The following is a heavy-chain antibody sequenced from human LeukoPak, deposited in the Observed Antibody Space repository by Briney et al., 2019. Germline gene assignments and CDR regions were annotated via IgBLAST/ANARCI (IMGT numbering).Heavy chain of an antibody. CDR2: IYHSGST. CDR1: GGSISSSSW. J-gene: IGHJ5*02. Sequence: SGTLSLTCAVSGGSISSSSWWSWVRQPPGKGPEWIGEIYHSGSTNYNPSLKSRVTISVDTSKNQFSLKLSSVTAADTAVYYCARNFGNYDFWSGYSNWFDPWGQGTLVTVSS. D-gene: IGHD3-3*01. CDR3: ARNFGNYDFWSGYSNWFDP. V-gene: IGHV4-4*02.